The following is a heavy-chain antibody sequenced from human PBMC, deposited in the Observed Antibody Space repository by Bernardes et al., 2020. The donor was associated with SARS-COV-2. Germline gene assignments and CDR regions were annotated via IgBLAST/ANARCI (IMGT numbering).Heavy chain of an antibody. CDR1: GGSLSGYY. Sequence: SATLSLTCAVYGGSLSGYYWNWIRQPPGQGLEWIGEINYSGSTNYNPSLKNRVTISVDTSKNKFSLKLTSVTAADTAVYYCARAVWGIWHFDLWGRDTLVTVSS. CDR3: ARAVWGIWHFDL. J-gene: IGHJ2*01. V-gene: IGHV4-34*01. CDR2: INYSGST. D-gene: IGHD3-16*01.